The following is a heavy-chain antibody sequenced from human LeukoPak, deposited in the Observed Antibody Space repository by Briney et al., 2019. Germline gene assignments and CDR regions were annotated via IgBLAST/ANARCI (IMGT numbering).Heavy chain of an antibody. CDR1: GDSFSNYG. CDR2: ISADSGDR. V-gene: IGHV1-18*01. J-gene: IGHJ4*02. Sequence: GASVKVSCKASGDSFSNYGFAWVRQAPGQGLEWMGWISADSGDRYYAQNFQHRVTMTTDTSTTTGYMELRSLTSDDTAVYYCARVGAYCTSTSCLDYWGQGTLVTVSS. D-gene: IGHD2-2*01. CDR3: ARVGAYCTSTSCLDY.